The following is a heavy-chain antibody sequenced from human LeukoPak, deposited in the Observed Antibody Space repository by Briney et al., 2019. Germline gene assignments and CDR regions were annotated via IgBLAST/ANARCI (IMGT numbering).Heavy chain of an antibody. V-gene: IGHV3-21*01. D-gene: IGHD4-17*01. J-gene: IGHJ4*02. CDR3: ATWGGDYVAPVSY. CDR2: ISSSSSYI. CDR1: GFTFSSYS. Sequence: GGSLRLSCAASGFTFSSYSMNWVRQAPGKGLEWVSSISSSSSYIYCADSVKGRFTISRDNAKNSLYLQMNSLRAEDTAVYYCATWGGDYVAPVSYWGQGTLVTVSS.